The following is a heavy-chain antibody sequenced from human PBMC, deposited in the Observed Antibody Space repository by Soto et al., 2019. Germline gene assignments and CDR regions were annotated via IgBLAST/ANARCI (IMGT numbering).Heavy chain of an antibody. V-gene: IGHV3-30-3*01. J-gene: IGHJ2*01. CDR3: VFFQAEDGIRAVRSVSAFLLNRSSDL. D-gene: IGHD2-2*01. CDR2: ISYEGINT. Sequence: KGLEWVAVISYEGINTYYADSVKGRLTMSRDNSKNTLYLQMNSLRGEDTATYYCVFFQAEDGIRAVRSVSAFLLNRSSDL.